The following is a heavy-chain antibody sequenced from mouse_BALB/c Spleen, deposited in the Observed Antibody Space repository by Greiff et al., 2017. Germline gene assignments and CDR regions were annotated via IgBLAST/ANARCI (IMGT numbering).Heavy chain of an antibody. D-gene: IGHD1-1*01. V-gene: IGHV2-9*02. CDR2: IWAGGST. CDR3: ARESPLDYGSALWYFDV. Sequence: VKLMESGPGLVAPSQSLSITCTVSGFSLTSYGVHWVRQPPGKGLEWLGVIWAGGSTNYNSALMSRLSISKDNSKSQVFLKMNSLQTDDTAMYYCARESPLDYGSALWYFDVWGAGTTVTVSS. CDR1: GFSLTSYG. J-gene: IGHJ1*01.